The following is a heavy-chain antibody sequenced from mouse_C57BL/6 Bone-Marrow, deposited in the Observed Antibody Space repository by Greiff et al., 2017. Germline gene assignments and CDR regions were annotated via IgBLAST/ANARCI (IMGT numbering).Heavy chain of an antibody. CDR3: TTTLSTGPYFDY. J-gene: IGHJ2*01. D-gene: IGHD2-1*01. Sequence: EVKLVESGAELVRPGASVKLSCTASGFNIKDDYMHWVKQRPEQGLEWIGWIDPENGDTAYASKFQGKATITADTSSNTAYLQLSSLTSEDTAVYYCTTTLSTGPYFDYWGQGTTLTVSS. V-gene: IGHV14-4*01. CDR1: GFNIKDDY. CDR2: IDPENGDT.